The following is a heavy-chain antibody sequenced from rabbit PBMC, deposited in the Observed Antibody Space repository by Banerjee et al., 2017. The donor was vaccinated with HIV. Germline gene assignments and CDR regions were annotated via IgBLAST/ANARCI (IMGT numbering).Heavy chain of an antibody. V-gene: IGHV1S45*01. D-gene: IGHD8-1*01. CDR3: ARDAGVSYYTVLGRLDL. Sequence: QEQLVESGGGLVQPEGSLTLTCTASGFSFSSSYWIYWVRQAPGKGPEWIACIYTGSGITYYASWAKGRFTISKTSSTTVTLQMTSLTAADTATYFCARDAGVSYYTVLGRLDLWGPGTLVTVS. J-gene: IGHJ3*01. CDR2: IYTGSGIT. CDR1: GFSFSSSYW.